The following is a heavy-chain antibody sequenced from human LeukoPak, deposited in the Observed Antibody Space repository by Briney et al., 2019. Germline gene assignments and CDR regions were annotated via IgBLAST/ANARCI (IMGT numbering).Heavy chain of an antibody. CDR3: AKSAPEYYDFWSGADY. J-gene: IGHJ4*02. CDR1: GFTFSSYG. CDR2: ISYDGSNK. V-gene: IGHV3-30*18. D-gene: IGHD3-3*01. Sequence: GGSLRLSCAASGFTFSSYGMHWVRQAPGKGLEWVAVISYDGSNKYYADSVKGRFTITRDNSKNTLYLQMNSLRAEDTAVYYCAKSAPEYYDFWSGADYWGQGTLVTVSS.